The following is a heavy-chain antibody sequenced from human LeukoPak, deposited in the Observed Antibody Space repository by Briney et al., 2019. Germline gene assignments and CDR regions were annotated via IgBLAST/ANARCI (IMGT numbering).Heavy chain of an antibody. CDR2: INPNSGGT. D-gene: IGHD3-10*01. Sequence: ASVNVSFKASGYTFTDYYMHWVRQAPGQGLEWMGRINPNSGGTNYAQKFQGRVTMTRDTSISTAYMELSRLRSDDTAVYYCARVFYGSGSYYFWYYFDYWGQGTLVTVSS. V-gene: IGHV1-2*06. CDR1: GYTFTDYY. J-gene: IGHJ4*02. CDR3: ARVFYGSGSYYFWYYFDY.